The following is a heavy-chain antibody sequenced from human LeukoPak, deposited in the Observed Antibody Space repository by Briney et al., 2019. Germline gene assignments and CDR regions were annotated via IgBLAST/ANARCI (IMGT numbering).Heavy chain of an antibody. V-gene: IGHV4-34*01. J-gene: IGHJ4*02. CDR1: GGSFSGYY. CDR2: INHSGST. Sequence: PSETLSLTCAVYGGSFSGYYWSWIRQPPVKGLEWIGEINHSGSTNYNPSLKSRVTISVDTSKNQFSLKLSSVTAADTAVYYCATRLAVAGSLDYWGQGTLVTVSS. CDR3: ATRLAVAGSLDY. D-gene: IGHD6-19*01.